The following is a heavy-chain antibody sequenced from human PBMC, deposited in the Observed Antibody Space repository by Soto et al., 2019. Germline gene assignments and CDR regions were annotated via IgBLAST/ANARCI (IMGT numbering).Heavy chain of an antibody. CDR2: IKSDGSTT. CDR3: ARGPTGWYGYDY. Sequence: EVQLVESGGGLVQPGGSLRLSCAASGLTFSSSWMHWVRQAPGKGLEWVSRIKSDGSTTNYANSVKGRFTISRDNANNTLNRQMNSLRAEDTAVYYCARGPTGWYGYDYWGQGPLVTVSS. D-gene: IGHD6-19*01. CDR1: GLTFSSSW. V-gene: IGHV3-74*01. J-gene: IGHJ4*02.